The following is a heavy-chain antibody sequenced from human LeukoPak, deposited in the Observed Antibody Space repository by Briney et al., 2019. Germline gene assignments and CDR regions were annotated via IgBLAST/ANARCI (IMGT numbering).Heavy chain of an antibody. CDR1: GFTFSSYW. Sequence: GGSLRLSCAASGFTFSSYWMHWVRQAPGKGLEWVAVISYDGSNKYYADSVKGRFTISRDNSKNTLYLQMNSLRAEDTAVYYCARDGVPYYYGSGSYPHYYYYMDVWGKGTTVTVSS. V-gene: IGHV3-30*03. CDR2: ISYDGSNK. J-gene: IGHJ6*03. D-gene: IGHD3-10*01. CDR3: ARDGVPYYYGSGSYPHYYYYMDV.